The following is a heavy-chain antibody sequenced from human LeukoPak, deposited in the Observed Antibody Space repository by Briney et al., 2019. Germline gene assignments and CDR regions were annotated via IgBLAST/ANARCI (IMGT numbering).Heavy chain of an antibody. D-gene: IGHD2-21*02. Sequence: SETLSLTRTVSGGSISSYYWSWIRQPPGKGLEWIGYIYYSGSTNYNPSLKSRVTISVDTSKNQFSLKLSSVTAADTAVYYCARVTYCGGDCYTYFDYWGQGTLVTVTP. CDR3: ARVTYCGGDCYTYFDY. CDR1: GGSISSYY. V-gene: IGHV4-59*01. CDR2: IYYSGST. J-gene: IGHJ4*02.